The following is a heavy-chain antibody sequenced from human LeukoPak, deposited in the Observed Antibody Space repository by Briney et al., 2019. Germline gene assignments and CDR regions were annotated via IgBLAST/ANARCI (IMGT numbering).Heavy chain of an antibody. J-gene: IGHJ4*02. D-gene: IGHD3/OR15-3a*01. CDR3: AKDIARGSDWRGGFDY. V-gene: IGHV3-43D*04. Sequence: EGSLRLSCAASGFTFDDYAMHWVRQAPGKGLEWVSLISWDGGSTYYADSVKGRFTISRDNSKNSLYLQMNSLRAEDTALYYCAKDIARGSDWRGGFDYWGQGTLVTVSS. CDR1: GFTFDDYA. CDR2: ISWDGGST.